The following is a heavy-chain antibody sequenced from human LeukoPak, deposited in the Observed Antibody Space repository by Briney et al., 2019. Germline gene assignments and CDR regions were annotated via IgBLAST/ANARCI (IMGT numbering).Heavy chain of an antibody. CDR2: NYYSGST. CDR3: ETAVKGWFDP. CDR1: GGSISCYY. V-gene: IGHV4-59*01. Sequence: PSETLSLTCTVSGGSISCYYWSWIRQPPGKGLKWIGYNYYSGSTNYNPSLKSRVTISVDTSKNQFSLKLSSVTAADTAVYYCETAVKGWFDPWGQGTLVTVSS. J-gene: IGHJ5*02.